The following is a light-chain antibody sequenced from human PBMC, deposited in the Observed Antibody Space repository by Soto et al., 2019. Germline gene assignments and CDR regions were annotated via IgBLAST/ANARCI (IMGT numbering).Light chain of an antibody. J-gene: IGLJ1*01. V-gene: IGLV3-21*02. CDR2: DDS. CDR3: QVWDRSSGHVV. Sequence: SYELTQPPSVSVAPGQTARITCGGNTIGGKSVHWYQQKPGQAPVLVVYDDSDRPSGIPERFSGSNSGNTATLTIRRVEAGDEAEDYCQVWDRSSGHVVFGAGTKVTVL. CDR1: TIGGKS.